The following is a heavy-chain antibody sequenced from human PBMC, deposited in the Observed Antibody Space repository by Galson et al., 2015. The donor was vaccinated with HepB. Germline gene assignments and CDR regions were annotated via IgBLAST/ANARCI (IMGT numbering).Heavy chain of an antibody. CDR3: ARDGRGDGYNYPLY. Sequence: SLRLSCAASGFIFSDYPMHWVRQAPGKGLEWVAVISYDGSNKYCTDSVKGRFTISRDNSNNTLYLQMNSLRGGDTAVYYCARDGRGDGYNYPLYWGQGTLVTVSS. CDR2: ISYDGSNK. D-gene: IGHD5-24*01. J-gene: IGHJ4*02. V-gene: IGHV3-30*04. CDR1: GFIFSDYP.